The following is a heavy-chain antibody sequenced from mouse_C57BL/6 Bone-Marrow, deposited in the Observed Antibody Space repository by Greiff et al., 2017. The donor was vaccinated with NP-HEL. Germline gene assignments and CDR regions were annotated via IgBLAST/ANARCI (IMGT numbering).Heavy chain of an antibody. V-gene: IGHV1-26*01. Sequence: EVQLQQSGPELVKPGASVKISCKASGYTFTDYYMNWVKQSHGKSLEWIGDINPNNGGTSYNQKFKGKATLTVDKSSSTAYMELRSLTSEDSAVYYCARPGGSSYVGWYFDVWGTGTTVTVSS. J-gene: IGHJ1*03. CDR2: INPNNGGT. CDR1: GYTFTDYY. CDR3: ARPGGSSYVGWYFDV. D-gene: IGHD1-1*01.